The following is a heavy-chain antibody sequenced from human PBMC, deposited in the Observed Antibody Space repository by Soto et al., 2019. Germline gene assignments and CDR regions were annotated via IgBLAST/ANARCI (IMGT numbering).Heavy chain of an antibody. CDR2: IWYDGSNK. J-gene: IGHJ1*01. CDR1: GFTFSSYG. CDR3: ASDPEQWLLSEDFQH. V-gene: IGHV3-33*01. Sequence: QVQLVESGGGVVQPGRSLRLSCAASGFTFSSYGMHWVRQAPGKGLEWVAVIWYDGSNKYYADSVKGRFTISRDNSKNMLYLQMNSLRAEQTAVYYCASDPEQWLLSEDFQHWGQGTLVTVSS. D-gene: IGHD6-19*01.